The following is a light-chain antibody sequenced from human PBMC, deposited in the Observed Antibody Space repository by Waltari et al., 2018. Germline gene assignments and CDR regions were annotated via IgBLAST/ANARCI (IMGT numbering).Light chain of an antibody. Sequence: EVVLTQSPGTLSLFPGERATLSCRASPRVATYVAWFQQRPGQAPRLLIYDGNKRATGIPSRFSGSGYGTAFTLTISSLEPEDFAVYYCQQRTDWLYTFGQGTKLEIK. CDR2: DGN. CDR1: PRVATY. J-gene: IGKJ2*01. V-gene: IGKV3-11*01. CDR3: QQRTDWLYT.